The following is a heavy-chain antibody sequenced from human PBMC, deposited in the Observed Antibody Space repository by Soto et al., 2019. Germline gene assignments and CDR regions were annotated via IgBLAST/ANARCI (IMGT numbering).Heavy chain of an antibody. D-gene: IGHD3-10*01. Sequence: PGGSLRLSCTASGFTFGDYAMSWVRQAPGKGLEWVGFIRSKAYGGTTVYAASVNGRFTISRDDSKTIAYLQMNSLKTEDTAMYYCSRTTMVRGVIIKSDYWGQGTLVTVSS. V-gene: IGHV3-49*04. CDR3: SRTTMVRGVIIKSDY. CDR2: IRSKAYGGTT. J-gene: IGHJ4*02. CDR1: GFTFGDYA.